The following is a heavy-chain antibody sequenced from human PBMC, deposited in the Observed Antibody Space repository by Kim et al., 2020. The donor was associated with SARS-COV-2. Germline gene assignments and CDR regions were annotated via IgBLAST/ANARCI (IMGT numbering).Heavy chain of an antibody. D-gene: IGHD3-10*01. J-gene: IGHJ3*02. Sequence: KSRVTISVDTSKNQFSLKLSSVTAADTAVYYCARRPRSGSAHIATDAFDIWGQGTMVTVSS. V-gene: IGHV4-39*01. CDR3: ARRPRSGSAHIATDAFDI.